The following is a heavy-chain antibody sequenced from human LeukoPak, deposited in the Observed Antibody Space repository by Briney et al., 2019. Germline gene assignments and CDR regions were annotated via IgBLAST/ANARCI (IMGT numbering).Heavy chain of an antibody. Sequence: GGSLRLSCAASGFTFSSYEMNWVRQAPGKGLEWVAVITYDESNKDYVDSVKGRFTISRDNSKNTVYLQMNSLRPEDTAVYYCAKAAYDILTGYPHHDAFDIWGQGTMVTVSS. J-gene: IGHJ3*02. CDR2: ITYDESNK. V-gene: IGHV3-30*18. CDR1: GFTFSSYE. CDR3: AKAAYDILTGYPHHDAFDI. D-gene: IGHD3-9*01.